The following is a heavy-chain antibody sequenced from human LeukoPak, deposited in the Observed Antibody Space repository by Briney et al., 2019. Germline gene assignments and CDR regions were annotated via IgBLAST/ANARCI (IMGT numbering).Heavy chain of an antibody. V-gene: IGHV1-8*01. J-gene: IGHJ4*02. CDR3: ARGPPNWGYDY. CDR2: MSPNSGDT. CDR1: GYTFTSYD. Sequence: ASVTVSCKASGYTFTSYDFNWVRQATGQRPEWMGWMSPNSGDTGYAQKFQDRVTMTRNTSISTAYMELSSLRSNDTAVYYCARGPPNWGYDYWGPGTLVTVSS. D-gene: IGHD7-27*01.